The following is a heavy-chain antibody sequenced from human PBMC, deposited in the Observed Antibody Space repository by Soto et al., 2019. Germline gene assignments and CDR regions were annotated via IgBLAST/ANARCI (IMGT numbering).Heavy chain of an antibody. Sequence: QIQLVESGGDVVQPGKSLRLSCAASGFNFGFFGMHWVRQAPGKGLEWVAFISGDGINTQYADSVRGRFTHSRDYSGKTMYLQMDSLRVEDTALYYCARGNLRFDFDSWGLGTVVTVSS. V-gene: IGHV3-30*03. CDR1: GFNFGFFG. J-gene: IGHJ4*02. CDR3: ARGNLRFDFDS. CDR2: ISGDGINT.